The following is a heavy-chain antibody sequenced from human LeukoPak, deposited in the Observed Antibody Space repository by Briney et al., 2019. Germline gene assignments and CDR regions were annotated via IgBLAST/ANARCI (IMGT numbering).Heavy chain of an antibody. D-gene: IGHD3-10*01. CDR3: ARHYIQLWFFDS. CDR1: GASISSTAYY. CDR2: FYYGGST. Sequence: SETLSLTCTVSGASISSTAYYWGWIRQSPGKALEWIGSFYYGGSTYYSPSLESRVAISVDTSTNQFFLKLSSVTAADTAVYYCARHYIQLWFFDSWGKGTLVTVSS. J-gene: IGHJ4*02. V-gene: IGHV4-39*01.